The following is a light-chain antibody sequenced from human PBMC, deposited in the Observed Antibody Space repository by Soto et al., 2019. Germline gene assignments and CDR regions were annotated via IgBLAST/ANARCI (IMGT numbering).Light chain of an antibody. V-gene: IGKV3-15*01. CDR1: QSVSSN. J-gene: IGKJ1*01. CDR2: GAS. CDR3: QQYNPFPCT. Sequence: EIVMTQSPATLSVSLGERATLSCRASQSVSSNLAWYQQKPGQAPRLLISGASTRATGIPARFSGSGSGREFTLTISSLHPDESSIDYCQQYNPFPCTFGLGTKVDIK.